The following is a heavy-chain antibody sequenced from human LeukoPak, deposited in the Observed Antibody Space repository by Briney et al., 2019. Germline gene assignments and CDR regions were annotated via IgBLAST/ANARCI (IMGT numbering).Heavy chain of an antibody. D-gene: IGHD1-14*01. Sequence: GGSLRLSCAASGFTFSSYAMSWVRQAPGKGLEWVSAISGSGGSTYYADSVKGRFTISRDNSKNTLYLQMNSLRAEDTAVYYCARDATSSSGIHGAFDIWGQGTMVTVSS. CDR3: ARDATSSSGIHGAFDI. CDR2: ISGSGGST. CDR1: GFTFSSYA. J-gene: IGHJ3*02. V-gene: IGHV3-23*01.